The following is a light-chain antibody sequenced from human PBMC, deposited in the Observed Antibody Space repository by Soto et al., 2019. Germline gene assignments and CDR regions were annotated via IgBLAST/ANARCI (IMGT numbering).Light chain of an antibody. J-gene: IGKJ1*01. CDR3: QQYNNYWT. CDR1: QTINSW. Sequence: DIQMTQSPSTLSASVGDRVTITCRASQTINSWLAWYQQRPGKAPKLLIYRASSLQSGVPSSFSGSGSGTESTHTISSLQADDFASYYGQQYNNYWTFGHGTKVEIK. V-gene: IGKV1-5*03. CDR2: RAS.